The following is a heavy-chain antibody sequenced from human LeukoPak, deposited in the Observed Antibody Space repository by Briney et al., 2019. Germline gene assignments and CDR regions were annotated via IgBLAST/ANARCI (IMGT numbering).Heavy chain of an antibody. D-gene: IGHD3-22*01. CDR2: ISSSSSYI. CDR1: GFTFSSYS. CDR3: ARDGYYYDSSGLSSGALDY. J-gene: IGHJ4*02. Sequence: GGSLRLSCAASGFTFSSYSMNWVRQAPGKGLEWVSSISSSSSYIYYADSVKGRFTISRDNAKNSLYLQMNSLRAEDTAVYYCARDGYYYDSSGLSSGALDYWGQGTLVTVSS. V-gene: IGHV3-21*01.